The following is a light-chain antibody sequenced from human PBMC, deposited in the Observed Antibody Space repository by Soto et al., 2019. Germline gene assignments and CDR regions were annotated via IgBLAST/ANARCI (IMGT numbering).Light chain of an antibody. CDR2: DAS. V-gene: IGKV1-5*01. CDR1: HSISSW. J-gene: IGKJ1*01. Sequence: DIQMTQSPSTLSASVGDRVSITCRARHSISSWLAWYQQKPGKAPKLLIYDASSLESGVPSRFSGSGSGTEFTLTISSLQPDDFATYYCQQYNSYSWTFGQGTKVDIK. CDR3: QQYNSYSWT.